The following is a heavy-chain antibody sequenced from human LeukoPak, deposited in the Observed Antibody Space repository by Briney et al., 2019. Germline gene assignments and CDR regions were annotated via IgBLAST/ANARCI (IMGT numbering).Heavy chain of an antibody. CDR2: VHYTGSS. Sequence: SETLSLTCTVSGXSVSSGLNRWSWIRRPPGKGLEWIGHVHYTGSSNHNPALKSRVTISVDRSKNQFSLKVSSVTAADTAVYYCARQGDGDYVDYWGQGILVTVSS. J-gene: IGHJ4*02. D-gene: IGHD4-17*01. CDR1: GXSVSSGLNR. V-gene: IGHV4-61*01. CDR3: ARQGDGDYVDY.